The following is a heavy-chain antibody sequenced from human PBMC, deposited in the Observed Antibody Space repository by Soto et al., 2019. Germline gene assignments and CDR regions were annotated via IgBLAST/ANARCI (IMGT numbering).Heavy chain of an antibody. V-gene: IGHV1-46*01. D-gene: IGHD3-22*01. CDR1: GYTLTGYY. CDR3: GRGLIYDRRGYFFDS. J-gene: IGHJ4*02. Sequence: APGYTLTGYYMHYERQAPGQGIEWMGIINPSGGSTRYAQKFQGRVTMTRDTSTSTVYMELSSLRSEDTAVYYCGRGLIYDRRGYFFDSGGQGNLVTVSS. CDR2: INPSGGST.